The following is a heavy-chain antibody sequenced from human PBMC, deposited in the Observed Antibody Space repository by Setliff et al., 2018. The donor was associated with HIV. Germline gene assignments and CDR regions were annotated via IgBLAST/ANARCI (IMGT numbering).Heavy chain of an antibody. CDR2: IPVSGST. J-gene: IGHJ3*01. Sequence: VTLSLTCTVSGGSMNANHWSWIRQSPGKGPEWIAYIPVSGSTYFNPSLSSRVTISIDTSNNQFSLRLSSVTAADTAVYYCARTGYAFDVWGLGTMVTVSS. V-gene: IGHV4-59*08. CDR3: ARTGYAFDV. CDR1: GGSMNANH.